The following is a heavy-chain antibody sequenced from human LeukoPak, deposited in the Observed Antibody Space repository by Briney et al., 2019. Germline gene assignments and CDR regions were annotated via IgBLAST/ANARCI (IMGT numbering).Heavy chain of an antibody. J-gene: IGHJ4*02. Sequence: GGSLRLSCAASGFKFNSYAMSWVRQAPGKGLEWVSTISGSGGSTYYADSLKGRFTISRDNSKNTLYVQMNSLRPEDTAVYYCAKDAYLIAVAGNYFEYWGQGTLVTVSS. CDR1: GFKFNSYA. CDR2: ISGSGGST. V-gene: IGHV3-23*01. D-gene: IGHD6-19*01. CDR3: AKDAYLIAVAGNYFEY.